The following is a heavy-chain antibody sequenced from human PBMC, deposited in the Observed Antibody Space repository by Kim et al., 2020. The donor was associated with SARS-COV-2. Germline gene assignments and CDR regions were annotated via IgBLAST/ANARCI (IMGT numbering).Heavy chain of an antibody. CDR1: GFTFNTYA. V-gene: IGHV3-23*01. CDR3: TKGRTSDY. Sequence: GGSLRLSCVASGFTFNTYALSWVRQAPGKRLEWVSAISGSSGATYYADSVKGRFTISSDDSKNTLYLEMNSLRAEDTAMYHCTKGRTSDYWGQGTLVTVSS. CDR2: ISGSSGAT. J-gene: IGHJ4*02.